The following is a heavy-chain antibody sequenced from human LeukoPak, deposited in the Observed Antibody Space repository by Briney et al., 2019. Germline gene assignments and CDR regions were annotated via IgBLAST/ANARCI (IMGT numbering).Heavy chain of an antibody. D-gene: IGHD2-21*02. V-gene: IGHV3-48*03. J-gene: IGHJ6*03. Sequence: GGSLRLSCAASGFSFTSYETNWVRQAPGKGLEWVSYISSSGSTIYYADSVKGRFTISRGNAKNSLYLQMNSLRAEDTAVYYCAREGFGDAISYDYYMDVWGKGTTVTISS. CDR3: AREGFGDAISYDYYMDV. CDR2: ISSSGSTI. CDR1: GFSFTSYE.